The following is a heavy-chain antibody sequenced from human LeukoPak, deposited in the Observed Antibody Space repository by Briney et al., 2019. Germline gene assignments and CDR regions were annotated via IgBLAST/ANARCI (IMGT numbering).Heavy chain of an antibody. J-gene: IGHJ4*02. CDR2: INPNSGGT. CDR1: GYTFTGYY. V-gene: IGHV1-2*02. Sequence: ASVKVSCKASGYTFTGYYMHWVRQAPGQGLEWMGWINPNSGGTNYAQKSQGRVAMTRDTSISTAYMELSRLRSDDTAVYYCARVMVEDPWFYTGYSYGYFDYWGQGTLVTVSS. D-gene: IGHD5-18*01. CDR3: ARVMVEDPWFYTGYSYGYFDY.